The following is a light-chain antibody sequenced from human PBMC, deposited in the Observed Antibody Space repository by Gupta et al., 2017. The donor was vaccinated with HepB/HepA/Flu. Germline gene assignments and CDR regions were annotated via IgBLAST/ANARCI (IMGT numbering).Light chain of an antibody. Sequence: QSPLTQPASVSGSPGQSFAISCSGTSSDVVAYDHGTWYQRLPANAAKVIFYDVTNRPKGVSANFSGSKSGNTSSLRISGRQGEDEADYYCNSYTTSGTLVFGGGTKLTVL. V-gene: IGLV2-14*03. CDR1: SSDVVAYDH. J-gene: IGLJ2*01. CDR2: DVT. CDR3: NSYTTSGTLV.